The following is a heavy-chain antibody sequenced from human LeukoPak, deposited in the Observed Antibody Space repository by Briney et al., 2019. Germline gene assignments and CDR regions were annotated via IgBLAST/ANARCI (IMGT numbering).Heavy chain of an antibody. D-gene: IGHD6-19*01. Sequence: GGSLRLSCAASGFTFSSYEMNWARQAPGKGLEWVSYISSSGSTIYYADSVKGRFTISRDNAKNSLYLQMNSLRAEDTAVYYCAGNAYISGRRVWGQGTLVTVSS. CDR2: ISSSGSTI. CDR3: AGNAYISGRRV. CDR1: GFTFSSYE. J-gene: IGHJ1*01. V-gene: IGHV3-48*03.